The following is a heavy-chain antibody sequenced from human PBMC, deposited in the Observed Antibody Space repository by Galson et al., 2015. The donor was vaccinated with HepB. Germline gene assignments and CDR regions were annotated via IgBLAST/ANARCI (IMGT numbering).Heavy chain of an antibody. CDR2: IKQDGSEK. Sequence: SLRLSCAASGFTFSSYWMSWVRQAPGKGLEWVANIKQDGSEKYYVDSVKGRFTISRDNAKNSLYLQMNSLRAEDTAVYYCAREAAAGRGGHYYYYGMDVWGQGTTVTVSS. CDR1: GFTFSSYW. CDR3: AREAAAGRGGHYYYYGMDV. V-gene: IGHV3-7*03. J-gene: IGHJ6*02. D-gene: IGHD6-13*01.